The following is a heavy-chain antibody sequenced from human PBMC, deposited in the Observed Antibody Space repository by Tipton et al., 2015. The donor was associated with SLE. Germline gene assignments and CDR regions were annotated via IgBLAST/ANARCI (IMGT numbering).Heavy chain of an antibody. V-gene: IGHV3-23*01. CDR3: AKDERYCSGGSCYPVYYFDY. J-gene: IGHJ4*02. Sequence: SLRLSCAASGSTFSIYAMSWVRQAPGKGLEWVSAISGSGGSTYYADSVKGRFTISRDNSKNTLYLQMNSLRAEDTAVYYCAKDERYCSGGSCYPVYYFDYWGQGTLVTVSS. D-gene: IGHD2-15*01. CDR1: GSTFSIYA. CDR2: ISGSGGST.